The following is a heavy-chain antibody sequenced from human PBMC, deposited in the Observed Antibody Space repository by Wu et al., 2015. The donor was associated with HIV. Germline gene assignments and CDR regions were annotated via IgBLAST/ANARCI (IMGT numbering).Heavy chain of an antibody. V-gene: IGHV1-18*01. CDR2: ISVYYGNI. D-gene: IGHD2-21*02. CDR1: GYTFTNYG. CDR3: ARDSYIVVVTAIQRYFDY. J-gene: IGHJ4*02. Sequence: QVQLVQSGAEVKKPGASVKVSCKTSGYTFTNYGISWVRQAPGQGLEWMGWISVYYGNINYAQKFQGRVTMTTDTSTSTAYMELKSLRSDDTAVYYCARDSYIVVVTAIQRYFDYWGQGTLVTVSS.